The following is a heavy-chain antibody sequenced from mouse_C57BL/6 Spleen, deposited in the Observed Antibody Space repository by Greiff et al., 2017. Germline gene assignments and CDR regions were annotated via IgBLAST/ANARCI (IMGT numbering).Heavy chain of an antibody. Sequence: EVHLVESGGGLVKPGGSLKLSCAASGFTFSDYGMHWVRQAPEKGLEWVAYISSGSSTIYYAGTVKGRFTISRDNAKNTLFLQMTSLRSEDTAMYYCARTTQATDYFDYWGQGTTLTVSS. J-gene: IGHJ2*01. D-gene: IGHD3-2*02. CDR1: GFTFSDYG. CDR2: ISSGSSTI. CDR3: ARTTQATDYFDY. V-gene: IGHV5-17*01.